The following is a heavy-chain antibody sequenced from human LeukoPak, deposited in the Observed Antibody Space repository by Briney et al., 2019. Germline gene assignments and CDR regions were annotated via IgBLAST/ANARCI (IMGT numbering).Heavy chain of an antibody. CDR1: GFPLSSYP. D-gene: IGHD6-13*01. J-gene: IGHJ4*02. CDR3: LKEDIASAGYGSFDY. V-gene: IGHV3-64D*06. CDR2: IRCNGGNI. Sequence: PGGSVTLFCSASGFPLSSYPMHWVREAPREGLEFVSVIRCNGGNIHYADSVTGRFTISRDNYKTTLYLQMRSLRAEDTAVYFCLKEDIASAGYGSFDYWGQGTLVTVSS.